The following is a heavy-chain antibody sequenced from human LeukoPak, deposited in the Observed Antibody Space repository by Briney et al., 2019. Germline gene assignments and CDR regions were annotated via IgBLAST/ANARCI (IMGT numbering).Heavy chain of an antibody. CDR3: ARGPSHEPMVVTPGSLYYYYMDV. V-gene: IGHV4-34*01. CDR1: GGSFSGYY. J-gene: IGHJ6*03. CDR2: INHSGST. Sequence: SETLSLTCAVYGGSFSGYYWSWIRQPPGKGLEWIGEINHSGSTNYNPSLKSRVTISVDTSKNQFSLKLSSVTAADTAVYYCARGPSHEPMVVTPGSLYYYYMDVWGKGTTVTVSS. D-gene: IGHD4-23*01.